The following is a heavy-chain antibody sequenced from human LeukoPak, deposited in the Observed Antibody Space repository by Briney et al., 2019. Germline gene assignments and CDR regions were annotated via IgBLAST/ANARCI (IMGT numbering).Heavy chain of an antibody. CDR2: INHSGST. CDR3: ARGRGEDSSGSVDY. Sequence: SETLSLTCAVYGGSFSGYYLSWIRQPPGKGLEWIGEINHSGSTNYNPSLKSRVTISVDTSKNQFSLKLSSVTAADTAVYYCARGRGEDSSGSVDYWGQGTLVTVSS. CDR1: GGSFSGYY. J-gene: IGHJ4*02. D-gene: IGHD3-22*01. V-gene: IGHV4-34*01.